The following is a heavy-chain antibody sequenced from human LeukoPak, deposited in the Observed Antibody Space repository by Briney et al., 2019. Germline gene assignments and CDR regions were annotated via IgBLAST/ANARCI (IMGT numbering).Heavy chain of an antibody. D-gene: IGHD3-10*01. V-gene: IGHV3-30*04. CDR3: VRDATRFNYVIGDGDY. J-gene: IGHJ4*02. CDR1: GFNFRNYA. Sequence: GGSLRLSCAASGFNFRNYAMHWVRQAPGKGLEWVAVISSDASRQNYADSVKGRFTISRDNSKNTLYLQLSSLRPEDMAVYHCVRDATRFNYVIGDGDYWGQGTLVTVSS. CDR2: ISSDASRQ.